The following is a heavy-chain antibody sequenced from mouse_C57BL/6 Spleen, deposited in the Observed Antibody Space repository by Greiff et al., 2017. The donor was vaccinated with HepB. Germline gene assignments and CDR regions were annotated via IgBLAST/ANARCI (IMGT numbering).Heavy chain of an antibody. CDR1: GYAFTNYL. V-gene: IGHV1-54*01. J-gene: IGHJ4*01. D-gene: IGHD1-1*01. Sequence: VQLQQSGAELVRPGTSVKVSCKASGYAFTNYLIEWVKQRPGQGLEWIGVINPGSGGTNYNEKFKGKATLTADKSSSTAYMQLSSLTSEDSAVYFCARSGVTTVVARAMDDWGQGTSVTVSS. CDR3: ARSGVTTVVARAMDD. CDR2: INPGSGGT.